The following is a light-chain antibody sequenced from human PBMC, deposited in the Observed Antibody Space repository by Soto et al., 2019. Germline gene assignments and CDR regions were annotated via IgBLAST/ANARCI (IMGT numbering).Light chain of an antibody. CDR2: DAS. Sequence: EIVFTQAPTTLSLSPGERATLSCRASQSVSRYLAWYQQKPGQAPRLLIYDASNRATGIPARFSGSGSGTHFTLTISCLEPEDFAVYYCQQRSNWPSWTSGQGTKVDIK. J-gene: IGKJ1*01. CDR1: QSVSRY. CDR3: QQRSNWPSWT. V-gene: IGKV3-11*01.